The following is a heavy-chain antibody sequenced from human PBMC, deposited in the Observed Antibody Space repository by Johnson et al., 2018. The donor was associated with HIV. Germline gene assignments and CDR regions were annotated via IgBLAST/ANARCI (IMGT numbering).Heavy chain of an antibody. CDR2: ISSNGGST. J-gene: IGHJ3*02. CDR1: GFTFSSYA. Sequence: VQLVESGGGLVQPGGSLRLSCAASGFTFSSYAMHWVRQPPGKGLEYVSAISSNGGSTYYANSVKGRFTISRDNSKNTLYLQMGSLRAEDTAVYYCARGGLLSPDAFDIWGQGTMVTVSS. V-gene: IGHV3-64*01. D-gene: IGHD2-21*02. CDR3: ARGGLLSPDAFDI.